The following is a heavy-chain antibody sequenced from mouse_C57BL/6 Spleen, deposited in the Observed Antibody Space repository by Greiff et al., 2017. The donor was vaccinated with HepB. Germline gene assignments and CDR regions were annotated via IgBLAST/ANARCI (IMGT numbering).Heavy chain of an antibody. V-gene: IGHV1-62-2*01. CDR3: ARHEETYYGSSYPAWFAY. J-gene: IGHJ3*01. CDR2: FYPGSGSI. CDR1: GYTFTEYT. Sequence: VQLQQSGAELVKPGASVKLSCKASGYTFTEYTIHWVKQRSGQGLEWIGWFYPGSGSIKYNEKFKDKATLTADKSSSTVYMELSRLTSEDSAVYFCARHEETYYGSSYPAWFAYWGQGTLVTVSA. D-gene: IGHD1-1*01.